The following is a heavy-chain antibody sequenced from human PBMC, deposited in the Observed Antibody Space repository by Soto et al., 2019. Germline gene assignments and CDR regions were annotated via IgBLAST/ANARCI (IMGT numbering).Heavy chain of an antibody. D-gene: IGHD4-4*01. J-gene: IGHJ6*03. CDR1: GFTFSSYW. CDR3: ARDSRGSNYVYYYYYYMDV. V-gene: IGHV3-7*01. CDR2: IKQDGSEK. Sequence: GGSLRLSCAASGFTFSSYWMSWVRQAPGKGLEWVANIKQDGSEKYYVDSVKGRFTISRDNAKNSLYLQMNSLRAEDTAVYYCARDSRGSNYVYYYYYYMDVWGKGTTVTVSS.